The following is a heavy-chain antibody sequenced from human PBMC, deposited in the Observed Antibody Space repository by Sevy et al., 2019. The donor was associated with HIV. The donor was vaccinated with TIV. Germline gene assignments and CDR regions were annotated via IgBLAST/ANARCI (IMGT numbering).Heavy chain of an antibody. CDR3: AREGCTKPHDY. Sequence: GGSLRLSCAASRLTFSKYSMSWVRQPPGKGLEWVSTLSFGCGEINYSDSVKGRFTISRDNSKSSVYLQMNNLRPEDTAVYYCAREGCTKPHDYWGQGTLVTVSS. CDR2: LSFGCGEI. V-gene: IGHV3-23*01. CDR1: RLTFSKYS. D-gene: IGHD2-8*01. J-gene: IGHJ4*02.